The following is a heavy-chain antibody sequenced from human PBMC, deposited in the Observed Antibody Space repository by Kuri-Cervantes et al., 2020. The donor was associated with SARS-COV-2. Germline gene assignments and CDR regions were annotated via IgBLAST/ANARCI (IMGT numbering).Heavy chain of an antibody. D-gene: IGHD5-18*01. V-gene: IGHV1-69*13. CDR3: ARTGWGRGLVDTAIGMGDYYYYYMDV. J-gene: IGHJ6*03. CDR2: IIPIFGTT. CDR1: GYTFTGYY. Sequence: SVKVSCKASGYTFTGYYMHWVRQAPGQGLEWMGGIIPIFGTTNYAQNFQGRVTITADESTSTAYMELSSLRSEDTAVYYCARTGWGRGLVDTAIGMGDYYYYYMDVWGKGTTVTVSS.